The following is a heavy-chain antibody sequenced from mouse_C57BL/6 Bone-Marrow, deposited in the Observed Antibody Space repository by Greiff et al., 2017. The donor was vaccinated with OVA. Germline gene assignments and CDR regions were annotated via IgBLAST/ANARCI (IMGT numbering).Heavy chain of an antibody. CDR2: ISYDGSN. V-gene: IGHV3-6*01. D-gene: IGHD2-4*01. Sequence: EVKLMESGPGLVKPSQSLSLTCSVTGYSITSGYYWNWIRQFPGNKLEWMGYISYDGSNNYNPSLKNRISITRDTSKNQFFLKLNSVTTEDTATYYCAREDYDYSDYWGQGTTLTVSS. J-gene: IGHJ2*01. CDR1: GYSITSGYY. CDR3: AREDYDYSDY.